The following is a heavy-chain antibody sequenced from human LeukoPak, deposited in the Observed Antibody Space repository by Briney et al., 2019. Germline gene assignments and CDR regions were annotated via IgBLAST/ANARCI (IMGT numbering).Heavy chain of an antibody. CDR1: GYTFTSYY. CDR3: ARGRGDILSPGYYYYMDV. J-gene: IGHJ6*03. V-gene: IGHV1-46*01. Sequence: ASVKVSCKASGYTFTSYYMHWVRQAPGQGLEWVGIINPSGGSTSYAQKFQGRVTMTRDMSTSTVYMELSSLRSEDTAVYYCARGRGDILSPGYYYYMDVWGKGTTVTISS. CDR2: INPSGGST. D-gene: IGHD3-9*01.